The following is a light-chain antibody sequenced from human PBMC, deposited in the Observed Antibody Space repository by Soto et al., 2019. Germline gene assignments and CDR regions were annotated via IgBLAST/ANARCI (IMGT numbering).Light chain of an antibody. Sequence: EIVLTQSPATLSLSPGDRATLSCRASQSVDRYLAWYQEKPGQAPRRLIYDTSDRATGIPDRFSGSGSGTAFTLTISSLEPEDFAVYYCQQGSNWYTFGQGTKLEIK. CDR1: QSVDRY. V-gene: IGKV3-11*01. CDR2: DTS. J-gene: IGKJ2*01. CDR3: QQGSNWYT.